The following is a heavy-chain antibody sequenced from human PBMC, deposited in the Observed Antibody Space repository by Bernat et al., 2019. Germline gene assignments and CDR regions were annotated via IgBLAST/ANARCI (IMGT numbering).Heavy chain of an antibody. Sequence: EVQLLESGGGLVQPGGSLRLSCAASGFTFSSYAMSWVRQAPGKGLVWVSAISGSGGSTYYADSVKGRFTISRDNSKNTLYLQMNSLRAEDTAVYYCAKGVVQGVINPLGGYYMDVWGKGTTVTVSS. CDR2: ISGSGGST. J-gene: IGHJ6*03. CDR3: AKGVVQGVINPLGGYYMDV. D-gene: IGHD3-10*01. V-gene: IGHV3-23*01. CDR1: GFTFSSYA.